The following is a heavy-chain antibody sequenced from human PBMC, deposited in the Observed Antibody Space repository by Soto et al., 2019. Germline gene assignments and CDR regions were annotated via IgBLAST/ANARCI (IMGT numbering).Heavy chain of an antibody. Sequence: EVQLVESGGGLVKPGGSLRLSCAASGFTFSNAWMSWVRQAPGKGLEWAGRIKSKTDGGTTDYAAPVKGRFTISRDDSKNTLYLQMNSLKTEDTAVYYCTTDNPRGYFQHWGQGTLVTVSS. CDR1: GFTFSNAW. V-gene: IGHV3-15*01. CDR2: IKSKTDGGTT. J-gene: IGHJ1*01. CDR3: TTDNPRGYFQH. D-gene: IGHD3-16*01.